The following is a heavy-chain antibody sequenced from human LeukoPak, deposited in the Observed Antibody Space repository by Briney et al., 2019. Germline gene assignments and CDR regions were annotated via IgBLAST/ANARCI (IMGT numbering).Heavy chain of an antibody. CDR1: GYSISSGYY. J-gene: IGHJ4*02. D-gene: IGHD1-26*01. CDR2: IYYSGST. CDR3: ARDRYSGSYYVDY. Sequence: PSETLSLTCTVSGYSISSGYYWGWIRQPPGKGLEWIGSIYYSGSTYYNPSLKSRVTISVDTSKNQFSLKLSSVTAADTAVYYCARDRYSGSYYVDYWGQGTLVTVSS. V-gene: IGHV4-38-2*02.